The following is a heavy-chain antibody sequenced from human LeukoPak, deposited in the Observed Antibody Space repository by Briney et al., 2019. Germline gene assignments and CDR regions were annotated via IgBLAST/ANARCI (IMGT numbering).Heavy chain of an antibody. D-gene: IGHD4-23*01. CDR2: INPSGGST. CDR1: GYTFTGYY. J-gene: IGHJ4*02. CDR3: ARGGDYGGNSGRLDY. Sequence: ASVKVSCKPSGYTFTGYYMHWVRQAPGQGLEWMGIINPSGGSTSYAQKFQGRVTMTRDTSTSTVYMELSSLRSEDTAVYSYARGGDYGGNSGRLDYWGQGTLVTVSS. V-gene: IGHV1-46*01.